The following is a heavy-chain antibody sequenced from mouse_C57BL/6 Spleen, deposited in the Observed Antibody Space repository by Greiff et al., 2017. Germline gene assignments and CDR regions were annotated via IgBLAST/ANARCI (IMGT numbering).Heavy chain of an antibody. D-gene: IGHD1-1*01. CDR3: ASGYGSSPPAWFAY. Sequence: QVQLQQPGAELVRPGTSVKLSCKASGYTFTSYWMHWVKQRPGRGLEWIGVVDPSGSYTNYNQKFKGKATLTVDPSSSTAYMQLSSLTSEDSAVYSWASGYGSSPPAWFAYWGQGTLVTVSA. CDR1: GYTFTSYW. V-gene: IGHV1-59*01. J-gene: IGHJ3*01. CDR2: VDPSGSYT.